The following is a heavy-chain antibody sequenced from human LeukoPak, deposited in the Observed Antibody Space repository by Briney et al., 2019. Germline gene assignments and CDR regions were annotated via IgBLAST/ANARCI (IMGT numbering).Heavy chain of an antibody. CDR1: GFTFSNYA. D-gene: IGHD2-15*01. J-gene: IGHJ4*02. CDR3: AKGRGYCTGGSCYSDY. Sequence: GGSLRLSCAASGFTFSNYAMSWVRQAPGKGLEWVSTISGSDGSTYYADSVKGRFTISRDDSKNTLYLQMNSLRVEDTAIYYCAKGRGYCTGGSCYSDYWGQGTLVTVSS. V-gene: IGHV3-23*01. CDR2: ISGSDGST.